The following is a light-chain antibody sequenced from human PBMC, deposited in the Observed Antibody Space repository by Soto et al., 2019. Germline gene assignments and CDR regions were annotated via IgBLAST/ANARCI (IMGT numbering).Light chain of an antibody. CDR1: QSVSSNY. CDR2: GAS. CDR3: QQYDTSPWT. J-gene: IGKJ1*01. Sequence: EIVLTPSPGTLSLSAGERATLSCRASQSVSSNYLAWYQQKPGQSPRLLIYGASNRASGISDRFSGSGSGTDFTLTIYRLEPEDFAVYYCQQYDTSPWTFGQGTKVDIK. V-gene: IGKV3-20*01.